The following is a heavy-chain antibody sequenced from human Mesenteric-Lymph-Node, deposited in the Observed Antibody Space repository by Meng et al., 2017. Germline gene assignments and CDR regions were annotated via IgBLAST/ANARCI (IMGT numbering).Heavy chain of an antibody. D-gene: IGHD3-10*01. CDR3: ARGTPGRSYSDY. V-gene: IGHV1-18*01. CDR1: GHTFASYG. J-gene: IGHJ4*02. CDR2: FVNNVDT. Sequence: QVQLGQSGAEVKKPVASVGVSCEASGHTFASYGISWLRQAPGQGLEWMGWFVNNVDTYSAQKFQGGVTMTTDTHTSTAFMELRSLRSDDTAVYYCARGTPGRSYSDYWGQGTLVTVSS.